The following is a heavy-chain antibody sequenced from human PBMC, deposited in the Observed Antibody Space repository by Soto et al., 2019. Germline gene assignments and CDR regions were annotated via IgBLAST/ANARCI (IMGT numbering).Heavy chain of an antibody. CDR1: GYTFTSYA. CDR2: INAGNGNT. CDR3: ARGSGYSSWDDY. J-gene: IGHJ4*02. D-gene: IGHD3-22*01. V-gene: IGHV1-3*01. Sequence: ASVKVSCKASGYTFTSYAMHWVRQAPGQRLEWMGWINAGNGNTKYSQKFQGRVTITRDTSASTAYMELSSLRSEDTAVYYCARGSGYSSWDDYWGQRNLVTVSS.